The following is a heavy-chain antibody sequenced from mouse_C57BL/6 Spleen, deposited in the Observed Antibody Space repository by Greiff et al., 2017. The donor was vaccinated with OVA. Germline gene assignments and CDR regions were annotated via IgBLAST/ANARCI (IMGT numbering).Heavy chain of an antibody. D-gene: IGHD2-3*01. CDR3: ARADDNY. V-gene: IGHV5-4*03. J-gene: IGHJ2*01. CDR1: GFTFSSYA. CDR2: ISDGGSYT. Sequence: EVKVVESGGGLVKPGGSLKLSCAASGFTFSSYAMSWVRQTPEKRLEWVATISDGGSYTYYPDNVKGRFTISRDNAKNNLYLQMSHLKSEDTAMYYCARADDNYWGQGTTLTVSS.